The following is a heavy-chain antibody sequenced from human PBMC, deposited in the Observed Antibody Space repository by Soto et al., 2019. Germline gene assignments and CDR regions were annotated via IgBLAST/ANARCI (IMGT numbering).Heavy chain of an antibody. CDR2: IIPIFGTA. Sequence: QVQLVQSGAEVKKPGSSVKVSCKASGGTFSSYAISWVRQAPGQGLEWMGGIIPIFGTANYAQKFQGRVTITADEPTSTAYMELSSLRSEDTAVYYCARDREGVGYSGYVHNWFDPWGQGTLVTVSS. CDR1: GGTFSSYA. D-gene: IGHD5-12*01. J-gene: IGHJ5*02. CDR3: ARDREGVGYSGYVHNWFDP. V-gene: IGHV1-69*01.